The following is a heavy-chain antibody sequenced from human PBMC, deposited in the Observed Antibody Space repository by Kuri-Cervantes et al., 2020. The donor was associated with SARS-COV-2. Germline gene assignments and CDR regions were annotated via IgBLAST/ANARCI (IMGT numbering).Heavy chain of an antibody. D-gene: IGHD3-10*01. V-gene: IGHV1-2*02. CDR3: ARDWAYVDPGYFDY. Sequence: DSVKVSCKGSGYTFTGYYMHWVRQAPGQGLEWMGWINPNSGGTNYAQKFQGRVTMTRDTPISTAYMELSRLRSDDTAVYYCARDWAYVDPGYFDYWGQGTLVTVSS. CDR1: GYTFTGYY. J-gene: IGHJ4*02. CDR2: INPNSGGT.